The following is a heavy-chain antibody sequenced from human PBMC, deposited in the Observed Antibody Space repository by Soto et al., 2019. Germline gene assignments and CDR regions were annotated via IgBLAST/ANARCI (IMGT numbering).Heavy chain of an antibody. CDR2: IKSKTDGGTT. CDR3: TTSPPYDYVWGSYPYDY. D-gene: IGHD3-16*01. CDR1: GFTFSNAW. J-gene: IGHJ4*02. V-gene: IGHV3-15*01. Sequence: GGSLRLSCAASGFTFSNAWMSWVRQAPGKGLEWVGRIKSKTDGGTTDYAAPVKGRFTISRDDSKNTLYLQMNSLKTEDTAVYYCTTSPPYDYVWGSYPYDYWGQGTLVTVSS.